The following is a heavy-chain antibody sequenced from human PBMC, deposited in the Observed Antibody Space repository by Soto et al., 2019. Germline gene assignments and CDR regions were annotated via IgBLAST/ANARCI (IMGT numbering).Heavy chain of an antibody. CDR1: GGSFSGYY. J-gene: IGHJ6*03. D-gene: IGHD2-2*01. Sequence: ETLSLTCAVYGGSFSGYYWSWIRQPPGKGLEWIGEINHSGISNYNPSLNSRVSISVDTSKNQFSLKLSSVTAADTAVYYCARGLVVPAARLLVTTADSSGPGDYYYMDVWGKGATVTVSS. CDR2: INHSGIS. CDR3: ARGLVVPAARLLVTTADSSGPGDYYYMDV. V-gene: IGHV4-34*01.